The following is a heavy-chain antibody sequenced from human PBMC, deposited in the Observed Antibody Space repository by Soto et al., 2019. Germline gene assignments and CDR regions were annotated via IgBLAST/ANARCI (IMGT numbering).Heavy chain of an antibody. J-gene: IGHJ6*03. V-gene: IGHV4-39*01. CDR1: GGSISSSSYY. CDR3: ARRGGSSSSFFDYYYYYMAV. CDR2: IYYSGST. Sequence: PSETLSLTCTVSGGSISSSSYYWGWIREPPGKGLEWIGSIYYSGSTYYNPSRKSRVTISVDTSKNQFSLKLSSVTAADTAVYYCARRGGSSSSFFDYYYYYMAVWGKGTTVTVSS. D-gene: IGHD6-6*01.